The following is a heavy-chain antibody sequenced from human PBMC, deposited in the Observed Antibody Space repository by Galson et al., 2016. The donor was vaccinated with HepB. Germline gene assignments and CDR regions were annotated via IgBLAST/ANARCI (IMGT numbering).Heavy chain of an antibody. CDR2: MHSSGKT. V-gene: IGHV3-53*01. J-gene: IGHJ5*01. CDR3: VTGLPHGDDPLVSDS. D-gene: IGHD4-11*01. CDR1: GFIVCSKY. Sequence: SLRLSCAASGFIVCSKYINWVRQAPGKGLEWVSVMHSSGKTEYADSVKGRFTISRDNAKSSLHLQMNSLRAEDTAVYYCVTGLPHGDDPLVSDSWGQGTLVTVSS.